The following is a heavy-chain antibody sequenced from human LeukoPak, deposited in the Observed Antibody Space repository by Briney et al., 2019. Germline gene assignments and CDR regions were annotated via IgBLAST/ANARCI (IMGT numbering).Heavy chain of an antibody. CDR3: ARVMGKRNNGGPGFDP. V-gene: IGHV1-8*03. J-gene: IGHJ5*02. D-gene: IGHD2-8*01. Sequence: ASVKVSCKASGYAFTSYDINWVRQATGQGLEWMGWMSPNSGNTGYAQKFQGRVTITRNTTISTAYLELRSLRSDDTAVYYCARVMGKRNNGGPGFDPWGQGTLVTVSS. CDR2: MSPNSGNT. CDR1: GYAFTSYD.